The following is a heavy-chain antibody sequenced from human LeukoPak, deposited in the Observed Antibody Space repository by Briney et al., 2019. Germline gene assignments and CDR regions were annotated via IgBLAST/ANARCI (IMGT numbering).Heavy chain of an antibody. J-gene: IGHJ4*02. V-gene: IGHV3-53*04. D-gene: IGHD6-19*01. CDR2: IYSGGTT. Sequence: GGSLRLSCAASGFTVSTNCMTWVRQAPGKGLEWVSTIYSGGTTYYADSVMGRFTISRHNSRNTLYLQMNSLRAEDTAVYYCARGYSSGWYGVDYWGQGTLVTVSS. CDR3: ARGYSSGWYGVDY. CDR1: GFTVSTNC.